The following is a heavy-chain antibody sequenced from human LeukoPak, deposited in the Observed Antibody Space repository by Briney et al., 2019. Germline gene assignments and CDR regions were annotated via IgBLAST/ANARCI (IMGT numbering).Heavy chain of an antibody. V-gene: IGHV3-11*01. J-gene: IGHJ4*02. CDR2: ISSSGSTI. CDR1: GFTFSDYY. D-gene: IGHD2-2*01. Sequence: PGGSLRLSCAASGFTFSDYYMSWIRQPPGKGLEWVSYISSSGSTIYYADSVKGRFTISRDNAKNSLYLQMNSLRAEDTAVYYCARDSAAVVPAVIFGIYFDYWGQGTLVTVSS. CDR3: ARDSAAVVPAVIFGIYFDY.